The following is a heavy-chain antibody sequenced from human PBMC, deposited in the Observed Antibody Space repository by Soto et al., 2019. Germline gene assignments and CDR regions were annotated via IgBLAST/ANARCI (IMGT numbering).Heavy chain of an antibody. J-gene: IGHJ5*02. CDR3: ARDYHCSGGSCYGWFDP. CDR1: GGSISSYY. D-gene: IGHD2-15*01. V-gene: IGHV4-59*01. CDR2: IYYSGST. Sequence: SETLSLTCTVSGGSISSYYWSWIRQPPGKGLEWIGYIYYSGSTNYNPSLKSRVTISVDTSKNQFSLKLSSVTAADTAVYYCARDYHCSGGSCYGWFDPWGQGTLVTVSS.